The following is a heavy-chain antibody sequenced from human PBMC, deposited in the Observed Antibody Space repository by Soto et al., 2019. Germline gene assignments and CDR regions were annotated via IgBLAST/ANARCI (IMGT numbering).Heavy chain of an antibody. Sequence: EVQLVESGGGLVQPGGSLRLSCAASGFTFSSYDRHWVRQLTGKGLEWVSAIGTAGDTYYPGSVKGRFTISRENAKNSWYLQMNSLRAGDTAVYYCARAVSSGWYVYWGQGTLVTVSS. V-gene: IGHV3-13*01. CDR3: ARAVSSGWYVY. CDR1: GFTFSSYD. J-gene: IGHJ4*02. D-gene: IGHD6-19*01. CDR2: IGTAGDT.